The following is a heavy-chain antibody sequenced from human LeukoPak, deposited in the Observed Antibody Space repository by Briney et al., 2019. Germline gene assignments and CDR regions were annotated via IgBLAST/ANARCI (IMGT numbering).Heavy chain of an antibody. Sequence: PSETLSLTCAVYGGSFSGYYWSWIRQPPGKGLEWIGEINHSGSTNYNPSLKSRVTISVDTSKNQFSLKLSSVTAADTAVYYCARGYRGATLDYWGQGTLVTVSS. D-gene: IGHD1-26*01. J-gene: IGHJ4*02. CDR3: ARGYRGATLDY. CDR1: GGSFSGYY. V-gene: IGHV4-34*01. CDR2: INHSGST.